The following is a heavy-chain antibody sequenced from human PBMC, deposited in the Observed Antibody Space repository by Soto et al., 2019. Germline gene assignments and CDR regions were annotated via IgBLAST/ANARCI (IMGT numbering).Heavy chain of an antibody. J-gene: IGHJ6*02. CDR2: IIPIFGTA. D-gene: IGHD3-22*01. CDR3: ARGSYDSSGYDRDYYYYYGMDV. V-gene: IGHV1-69*06. CDR1: GGTFSSYA. Sequence: GASVKVSCKASGGTFSSYAISWVRQAPGQGLEWMGGIIPIFGTANYAQKFQGRVTITADKSTSTAYMELSSLRSEDTAVYYCARGSYDSSGYDRDYYYYYGMDVWGQGTTVTV.